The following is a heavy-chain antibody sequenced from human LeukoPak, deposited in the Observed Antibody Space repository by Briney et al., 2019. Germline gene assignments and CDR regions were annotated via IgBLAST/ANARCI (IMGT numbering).Heavy chain of an antibody. CDR1: GYTFTSYD. J-gene: IGHJ4*02. V-gene: IGHV1-8*02. CDR3: AREGIGDEVEVDY. CDR2: MNPNSGNT. Sequence: ASVKVSCKASGYTFTSYDINWVRQATGQGLEWMGWMNPNSGNTGYAQKFQGRVTMTRNTSISTAYVELGSLRSEDTAVYYCAREGIGDEVEVDYWGQGTLVTVSS. D-gene: IGHD5-24*01.